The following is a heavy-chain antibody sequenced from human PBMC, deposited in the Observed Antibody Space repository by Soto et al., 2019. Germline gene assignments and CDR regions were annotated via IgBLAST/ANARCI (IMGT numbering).Heavy chain of an antibody. J-gene: IGHJ4*02. CDR1: GGSISSYY. CDR2: IYYSGST. V-gene: IGHV4-59*01. Sequence: PSETLSLTCTVSGGSISSYYWSWIRRPPGKGLEWIGYIYYSGSTNYNPSLKSRVTISVDTSKNQFSLKLSSVTAADTAVYYCARVPIQLWSPLDYWGQGTLVTVSS. CDR3: ARVPIQLWSPLDY. D-gene: IGHD5-18*01.